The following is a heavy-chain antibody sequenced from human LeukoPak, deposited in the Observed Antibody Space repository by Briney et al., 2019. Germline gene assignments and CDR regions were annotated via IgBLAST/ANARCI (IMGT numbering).Heavy chain of an antibody. V-gene: IGHV4-39*01. CDR1: GGSISSSSYY. CDR2: IYYSGST. D-gene: IGHD6-6*01. CDR3: ARLVAARYYYYYHMVV. Sequence: PSETLSLTCTVSGGSISSSSYYWGWIRQPPGKGLEWIGSIYYSGSTYYNPSLKSRVTISVDTSKNQFSLKLSSVTAADTAVYQCARLVAARYYYYYHMVVWGKGATVTVS. J-gene: IGHJ6*03.